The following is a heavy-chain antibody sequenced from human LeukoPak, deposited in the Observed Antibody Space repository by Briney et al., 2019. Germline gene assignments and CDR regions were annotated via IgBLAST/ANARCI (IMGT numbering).Heavy chain of an antibody. V-gene: IGHV4-59*01. D-gene: IGHD5-24*01. CDR3: ARGKDGYNLPFDY. CDR1: GGSISSYY. J-gene: IGHJ4*02. CDR2: IYYSGST. Sequence: SETLSLTCTVSGGSISSYYWSWIRQPPGKGLEWIGYIYYSGSTNYNPSLKSRVTISVDTSKNQFSLKLSSVTAADTAVYYCARGKDGYNLPFDYWGQGTLVTVSS.